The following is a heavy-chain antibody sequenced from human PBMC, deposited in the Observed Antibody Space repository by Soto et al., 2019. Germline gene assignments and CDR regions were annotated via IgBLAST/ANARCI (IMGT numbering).Heavy chain of an antibody. CDR1: YW. V-gene: IGHV5-51*01. Sequence: YWSWIRQPPGKGLEWMGIIYPGDSDTRYSPSFQGQVTISADKSISTAYLQWSSLKASDTAMYYCARQWNYYDSSGYFGAFDIWGQGTMVTVSS. CDR2: IYPGDSDT. J-gene: IGHJ3*02. CDR3: ARQWNYYDSSGYFGAFDI. D-gene: IGHD3-22*01.